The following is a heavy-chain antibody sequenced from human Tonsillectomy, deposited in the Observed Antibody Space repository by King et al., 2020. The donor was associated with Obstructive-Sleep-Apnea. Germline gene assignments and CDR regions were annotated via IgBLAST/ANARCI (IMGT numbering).Heavy chain of an antibody. Sequence: VQLVESGGGLVQPGGSLRLSCAASGFTFSSYAMSWVRQAPGKGLEWFSVISGSGGSTYYANSVKGRFTISRDNSKTTLYLQMNSLSAEDTAVYYCAKARQPYVSGEDYFDYWGQGTLVTVSS. CDR3: AKARQPYVSGEDYFDY. V-gene: IGHV3-23*04. J-gene: IGHJ4*02. CDR1: GFTFSSYA. D-gene: IGHD6-19*01. CDR2: ISGSGGST.